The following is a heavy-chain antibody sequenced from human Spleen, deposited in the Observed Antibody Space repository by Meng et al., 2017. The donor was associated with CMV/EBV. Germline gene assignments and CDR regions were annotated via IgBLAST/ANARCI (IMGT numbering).Heavy chain of an antibody. J-gene: IGHJ6*02. V-gene: IGHV3-21*01. Sequence: LSLTCAASGFTFSSYSMNWVRQAPGKGLEWVSSISSSSSYIYYADSVKGRFTISRDNAKNSLYLQMNSLRAEDTAVYYCARKLELPDYYYYGMDVWGQGTTVTVSS. D-gene: IGHD1-7*01. CDR3: ARKLELPDYYYYGMDV. CDR1: GFTFSSYS. CDR2: ISSSSSYI.